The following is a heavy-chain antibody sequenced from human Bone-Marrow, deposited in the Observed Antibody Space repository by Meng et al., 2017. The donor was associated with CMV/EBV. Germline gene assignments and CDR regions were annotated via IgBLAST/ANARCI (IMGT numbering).Heavy chain of an antibody. CDR2: IYPGDSDT. J-gene: IGHJ6*02. V-gene: IGHV5-51*01. Sequence: KVSCKGSGYTFTNYWIDWVRQMPGKGLEWMGIIYPGDSDTTSSPSFQGQVTISAGKSISTAYLQWSSLKASDTAMYYCARRNDPSYYYGMDVWGQGTTVTVSS. CDR3: ARRNDPSYYYGMDV. CDR1: GYTFTNYW. D-gene: IGHD1-1*01.